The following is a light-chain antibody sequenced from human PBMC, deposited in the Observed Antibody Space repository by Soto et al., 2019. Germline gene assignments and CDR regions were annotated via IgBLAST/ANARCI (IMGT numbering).Light chain of an antibody. CDR2: RNN. Sequence: QAVVTQPASASGTPGQRVTISCSGSSSNIGSNYVYWYQQLPGPAPKLLIYRNNQRPSGVPDRLSGSKSGTSASLAISGLRSEAEADHECAACDDRLSGVVLGGGPQLAVL. CDR3: AACDDRLSGVV. V-gene: IGLV1-47*01. CDR1: SSNIGSNY. J-gene: IGLJ2*01.